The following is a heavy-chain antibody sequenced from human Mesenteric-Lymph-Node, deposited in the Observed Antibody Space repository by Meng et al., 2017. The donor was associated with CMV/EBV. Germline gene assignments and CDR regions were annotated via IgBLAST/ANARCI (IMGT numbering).Heavy chain of an antibody. CDR1: GYTFTSYY. CDR3: ARAIMVRGDLDAFDI. Sequence: ASVKVSCKASGYTFTSYYMHWVRQAPGQGLEWMGIINPSGGSTSYAQKFQGRVTMTRDTSTSTVYMELSSLRSEDTAVYYCARAIMVRGDLDAFDIWGQGTMVTVSS. D-gene: IGHD3-10*01. CDR2: INPSGGST. J-gene: IGHJ3*02. V-gene: IGHV1-46*01.